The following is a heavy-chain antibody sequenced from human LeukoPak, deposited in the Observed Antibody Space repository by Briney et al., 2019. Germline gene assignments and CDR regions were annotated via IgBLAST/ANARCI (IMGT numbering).Heavy chain of an antibody. D-gene: IGHD3-10*01. CDR2: ISRDGSTV. CDR3: ARDLGDWYSSGFDD. Sequence: GGSLRLSCAGSGFTFRNYEMSWVRQAPGKGLEWVSHISRDGSTVYYGDSVKGRFTISRDNVKNSLYLHMNSLRVEDTGVYYCARDLGDWYSSGFDDWGQGSLVIVSS. V-gene: IGHV3-48*03. CDR1: GFTFRNYE. J-gene: IGHJ4*02.